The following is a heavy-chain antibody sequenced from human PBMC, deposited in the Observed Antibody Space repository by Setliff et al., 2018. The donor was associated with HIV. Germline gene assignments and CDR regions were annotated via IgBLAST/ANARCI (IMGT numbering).Heavy chain of an antibody. V-gene: IGHV1-69-2*01. J-gene: IGHJ3*02. CDR3: ATIRAGSDYGHAFDI. D-gene: IGHD4-17*01. CDR2: VDPEDDKT. CDR1: KYTFTDYY. Sequence: ASVKVSCKASKYTFTDYYMHWVQQAPGKGLEWMGRVDPEDDKTIYAEKFQGRVTMTTATSSDTAYLYLSSLRSEDTAVYYCATIRAGSDYGHAFDIWGQGTMVTVSS.